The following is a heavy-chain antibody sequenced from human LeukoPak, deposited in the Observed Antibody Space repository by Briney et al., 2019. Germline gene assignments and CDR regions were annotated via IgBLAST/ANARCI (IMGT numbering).Heavy chain of an antibody. CDR3: ARDLSVGLYYMDV. D-gene: IGHD1-26*01. Sequence: ASETLSLTCTVSGGSISSSSYCWGWIRQPPGKGLEWIGSIYYSGSTYYNPSLKSRVTISVDTSKNQFSLKLSSVTAADTAVYYCARDLSVGLYYMDVWGKGTTATVSS. CDR2: IYYSGST. CDR1: GGSISSSSYC. J-gene: IGHJ6*03. V-gene: IGHV4-39*02.